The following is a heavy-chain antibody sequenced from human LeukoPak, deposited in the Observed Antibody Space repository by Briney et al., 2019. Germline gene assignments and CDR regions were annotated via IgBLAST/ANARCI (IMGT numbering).Heavy chain of an antibody. D-gene: IGHD3-10*01. V-gene: IGHV4-30-4*08. CDR3: ARVHYGTGSLYYYYYYMDV. CDR1: GGSISSDDYY. J-gene: IGHJ6*03. CDR2: IYHSGST. Sequence: KASETLSLXCTVSGGSISSDDYYWSWIRQPPVKGLEWIGYIYHSGSTYYNPSLKSRVTISVDTSKNQFSLKLSSVTAADTAVYYCARVHYGTGSLYYYYYYMDVWGKGTTVTVSS.